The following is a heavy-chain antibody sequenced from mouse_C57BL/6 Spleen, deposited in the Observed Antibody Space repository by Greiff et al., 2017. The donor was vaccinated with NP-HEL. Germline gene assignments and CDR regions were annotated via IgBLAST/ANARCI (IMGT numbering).Heavy chain of an antibody. J-gene: IGHJ3*01. CDR3: AGDYYDYLFAY. Sequence: QVQLKESGAELAKPGASVKLSCKASGYTFTSYWMHWVKQRPGQGLEWIGYINPSSGYTKYNQKFKDKATLTADKSSSTAYMQLSSLTYEDSAVYYCAGDYYDYLFAYWGQGTLVTVSA. CDR1: GYTFTSYW. V-gene: IGHV1-7*01. CDR2: INPSSGYT. D-gene: IGHD2-4*01.